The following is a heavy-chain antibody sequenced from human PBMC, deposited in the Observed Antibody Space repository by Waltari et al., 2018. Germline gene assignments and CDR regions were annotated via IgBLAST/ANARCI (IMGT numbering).Heavy chain of an antibody. V-gene: IGHV3-23*04. CDR1: GFTFSSYA. J-gene: IGHJ5*02. CDR3: AKAPTTMSEWANWFDP. D-gene: IGHD1-26*01. Sequence: EVQLVESGGGLVQPGGSLRLSCAASGFTFSSYAMSWVRQAPGKGLEWVSAISGSGGSTYYADSVKGRCTISRDNSKNTLYLQMNSLRAEDTAVYYCAKAPTTMSEWANWFDPWGQGTLVTVSS. CDR2: ISGSGGST.